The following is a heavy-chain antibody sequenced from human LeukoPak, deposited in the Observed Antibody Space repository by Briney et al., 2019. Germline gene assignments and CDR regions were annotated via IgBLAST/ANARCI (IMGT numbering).Heavy chain of an antibody. CDR1: GYTFTSYY. Sequence: SSVKVSCKASGYTFTSYYMHWVRQAPGQGLEWMGIINPSGGSTSYAQKFPGRVTMTRDTSTSTVYMELSRLRAEGTAVYDFVRGVSIAAAGGWGEPRGKGNLLPVSS. CDR2: INPSGGST. J-gene: IGHJ4*02. V-gene: IGHV1-46*01. D-gene: IGHD6-13*01. CDR3: VRGVSIAAAGGWGEP.